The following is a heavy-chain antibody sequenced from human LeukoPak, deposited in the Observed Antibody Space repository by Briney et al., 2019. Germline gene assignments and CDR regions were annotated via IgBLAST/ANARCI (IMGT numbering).Heavy chain of an antibody. D-gene: IGHD4/OR15-4a*01. V-gene: IGHV4-34*01. CDR3: ARVHGAYPIDY. CDR1: GGSFSGYY. J-gene: IGHJ4*02. CDR2: INHSGST. Sequence: SETLSLTCAVYGGSFSGYYWSWIRQPPGKGLEWIGEINHSGSTNYNPSLKSRVTISVDTSKNQFSLKLSSVTAADTAVYYCARVHGAYPIDYWGQGTLVTVSS.